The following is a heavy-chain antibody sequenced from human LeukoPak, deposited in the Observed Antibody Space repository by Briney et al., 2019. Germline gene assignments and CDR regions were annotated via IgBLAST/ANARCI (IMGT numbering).Heavy chain of an antibody. Sequence: ASVKVSCKASGYTFTGCYMHWVRQAPGQGFEWMGWINPNSGDTNYAQKFQGGVTMTRDTSISTAHMELSRLRSDDTAVYYCARANPLYCSSATCLFDYWGQGTLVTVSS. CDR3: ARANPLYCSSATCLFDY. D-gene: IGHD2-2*01. CDR1: GYTFTGCY. J-gene: IGHJ4*02. CDR2: INPNSGDT. V-gene: IGHV1-2*02.